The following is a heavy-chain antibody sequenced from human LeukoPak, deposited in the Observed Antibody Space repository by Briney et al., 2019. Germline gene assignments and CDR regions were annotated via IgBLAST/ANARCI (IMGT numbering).Heavy chain of an antibody. CDR1: GFTFSSCA. V-gene: IGHV3-48*01. Sequence: GGSLRLSCAASGFTFSSCAMSWVRQAPGKGLEWVSYISSSSSTIYYADSVKGRFTISRDNAKNSLYLQMNSLRAEDTAVYYCARLGGRRRQVYYYYGMDVWGQGTRSPSP. D-gene: IGHD1-26*01. J-gene: IGHJ6*02. CDR3: ARLGGRRRQVYYYYGMDV. CDR2: ISSSSSTI.